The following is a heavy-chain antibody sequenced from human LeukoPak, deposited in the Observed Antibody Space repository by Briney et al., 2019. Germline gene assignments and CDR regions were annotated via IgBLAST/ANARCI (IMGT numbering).Heavy chain of an antibody. V-gene: IGHV4-31*03. CDR1: GGSISSGGNY. D-gene: IGHD4-17*01. CDR3: ARGIQHTVTLGY. J-gene: IGHJ4*02. CDR2: IYYSGST. Sequence: TPSETLSLTCTVSGGSISSGGNYWSWIRQHPGKGLEWIGYIYYSGSTYYNPSLKSRVTISVDTSKNQFSLKLSSVTAADTAVYYCARGIQHTVTLGYWGQGTLVTVSS.